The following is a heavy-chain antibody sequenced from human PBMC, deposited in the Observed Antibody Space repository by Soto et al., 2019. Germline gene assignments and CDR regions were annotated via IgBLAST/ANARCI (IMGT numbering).Heavy chain of an antibody. D-gene: IGHD3-10*01. CDR1: GGSISSGGYS. CDR3: ASMVRDTWGSYYFDY. V-gene: IGHV4-30-2*01. CDR2: IYHSGST. Sequence: QLQLQESGSGLVKPSQTLSLTCAVSGGSISSGGYSWGWIRQPPGKGLEWIGYIYHSGSTYYNPAPKGRVTISVDRSKNQFSLKLSSVTAADTAVYYCASMVRDTWGSYYFDYWGQGTLVTVSS. J-gene: IGHJ4*02.